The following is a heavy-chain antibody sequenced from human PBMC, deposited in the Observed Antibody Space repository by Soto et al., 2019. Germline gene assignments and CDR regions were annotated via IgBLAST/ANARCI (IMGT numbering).Heavy chain of an antibody. D-gene: IGHD3-16*01. CDR3: ATYTAFAKYYFDY. V-gene: IGHV4-39*07. J-gene: IGHJ4*02. CDR1: GGSISSSSYY. CDR2: IYYSGST. Sequence: SETLSLTCTVSGGSISSSSYYWGWIRQPPGKGLEWIGSIYYSGSTYYNPSLNSRVTISADTSNNQFSLKLTSVTAADTAVYFCATYTAFAKYYFDYWGRGTLVTVSS.